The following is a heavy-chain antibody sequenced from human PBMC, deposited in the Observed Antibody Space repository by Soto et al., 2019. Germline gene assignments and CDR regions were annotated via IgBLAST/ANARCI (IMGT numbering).Heavy chain of an antibody. CDR1: GGSISSYY. Sequence: LSLTCTVSGGSISSYYWSWIRQPPGKGLEWIGYIYYSGSSNYNPSLKSRVTISVDTSKNQFSLKLNSVTAADTAVYYCARYYCTSTTCYYFDYWGQGTLVTVSS. V-gene: IGHV4-59*01. CDR2: IYYSGSS. J-gene: IGHJ4*02. CDR3: ARYYCTSTTCYYFDY. D-gene: IGHD2-2*01.